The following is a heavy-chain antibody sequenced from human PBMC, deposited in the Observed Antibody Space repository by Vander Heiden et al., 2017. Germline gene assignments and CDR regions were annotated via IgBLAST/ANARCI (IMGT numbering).Heavy chain of an antibody. CDR2: INHSGST. CDR3: ARGPRARGVWVYYYYGMDV. J-gene: IGHJ6*02. CDR1: GGSFSGYY. D-gene: IGHD6-13*01. Sequence: QVQLQQWGAGLLKPSETLSLTCAVYGGSFSGYYWSWIRQPPGKGLEWIGEINHSGSTNYNPSLKRRVTISVDTSKNQFSLKLSSVTAADTAVYYCARGPRARGVWVYYYYGMDVWGQGTTVTVSS. V-gene: IGHV4-34*01.